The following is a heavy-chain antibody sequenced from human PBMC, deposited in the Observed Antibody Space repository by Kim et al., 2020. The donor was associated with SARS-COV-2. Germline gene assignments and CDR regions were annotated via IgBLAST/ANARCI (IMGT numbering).Heavy chain of an antibody. CDR2: INQDGSEK. Sequence: GGSLRLSCAASGFAFSNYWISWVRQAPGKGLEWVANINQDGSEKYYVDSVEGRFTISRDNARNSLYLQMDSLRAEDTAVYYCARDLRDYVSRVIDYWGQGTLITVSS. D-gene: IGHD3-16*01. CDR3: ARDLRDYVSRVIDY. CDR1: GFAFSNYW. J-gene: IGHJ4*02. V-gene: IGHV3-7*05.